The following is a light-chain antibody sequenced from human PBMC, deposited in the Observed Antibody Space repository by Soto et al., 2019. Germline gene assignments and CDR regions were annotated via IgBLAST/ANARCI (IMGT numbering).Light chain of an antibody. CDR3: AAWDDSLNGPV. Sequence: QSVLTQPPSASGPPGQRVTISCSGGSSNIGSNPVNWYQQLPGTAPKLLIYTNNQRPSGVPDRFPGSKSDTSASLAISGLQSDDEADYYCAAWDDSLNGPVFGGGTKLTVL. V-gene: IGLV1-44*01. J-gene: IGLJ2*01. CDR2: TNN. CDR1: SSNIGSNP.